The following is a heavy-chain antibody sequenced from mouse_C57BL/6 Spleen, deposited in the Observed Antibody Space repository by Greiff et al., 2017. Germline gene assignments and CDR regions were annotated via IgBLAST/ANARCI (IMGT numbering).Heavy chain of an antibody. CDR3: AKITTVVRDFDY. V-gene: IGHV1-81*01. CDR2: IYPRSGNT. D-gene: IGHD1-1*01. CDR1: GYTFTSYG. J-gene: IGHJ2*01. Sequence: QVQLQQSGAELARPGASVKLSCKASGYTFTSYGISWVKQRTGQGLEWIGEIYPRSGNTYYNEKFKGKATLTADKSSSTAFMELRSLTSEDSAVYFCAKITTVVRDFDYWGQGTTLTVSS.